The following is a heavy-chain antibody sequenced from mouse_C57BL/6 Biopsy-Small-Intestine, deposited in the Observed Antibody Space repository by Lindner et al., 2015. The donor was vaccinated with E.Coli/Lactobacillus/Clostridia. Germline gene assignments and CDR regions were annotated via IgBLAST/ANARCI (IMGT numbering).Heavy chain of an antibody. CDR1: GYAFSNYW. Sequence: VQLQESGAELVKPGASVKISCKASGYAFSNYWMNWVNLRPGKGLEWIGRIYPGDGYTNYNEKFKGKATLTADKSSSTAYMQLSSLTSEDSAVYFCVRGERGDFDYWGQGTTLTVSS. V-gene: IGHV1-80*01. CDR2: IYPGDGYT. CDR3: VRGERGDFDY. J-gene: IGHJ2*01.